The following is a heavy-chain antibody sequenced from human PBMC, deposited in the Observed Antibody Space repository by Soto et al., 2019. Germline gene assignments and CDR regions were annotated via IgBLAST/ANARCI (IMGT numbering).Heavy chain of an antibody. D-gene: IGHD2-15*01. CDR1: GGSISSSSYY. V-gene: IGHV4-39*01. CDR2: IYYSGST. CDR3: ARHTPAISISDH. Sequence: QLQLQESGPGLVKPSETLSLTCTVSGGSISSSSYYCGWIRQPPGKGLEWIVSIYYSGSTYYNPSLKSRVTISVDTSQNQFSLKLSSVTAAYTAVYYCARHTPAISISDHWGQGTLVTVSS. J-gene: IGHJ4*02.